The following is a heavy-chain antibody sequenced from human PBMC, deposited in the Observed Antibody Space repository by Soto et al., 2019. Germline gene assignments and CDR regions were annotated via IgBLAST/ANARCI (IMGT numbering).Heavy chain of an antibody. Sequence: ETLSLTCAVSGGSISSSNWWSWVRQPPGKGLEWIGEIYHSGSTNYNPSLKSRVTISVDKSKNQFSLKLSSVTAADTAVYYCARDRGTGTTYFDYWGQGTLVTVS. CDR2: IYHSGST. CDR3: ARDRGTGTTYFDY. V-gene: IGHV4-4*02. J-gene: IGHJ4*02. D-gene: IGHD1-7*01. CDR1: GGSISSSNW.